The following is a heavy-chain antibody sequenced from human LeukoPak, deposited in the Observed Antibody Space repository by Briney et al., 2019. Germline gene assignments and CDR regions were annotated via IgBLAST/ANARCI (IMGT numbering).Heavy chain of an antibody. J-gene: IGHJ4*02. V-gene: IGHV3-30-3*01. Sequence: PGGSLRLSCAASGFTFSSYAMHWVRQAPGKGLEWVAVISYDGSNKYYADSVKGRFTISRDNSKNTLYLQMNSLRAEDTAVYYCARESYDSSGQDYRGQGTLVTVSS. D-gene: IGHD3-22*01. CDR1: GFTFSSYA. CDR2: ISYDGSNK. CDR3: ARESYDSSGQDY.